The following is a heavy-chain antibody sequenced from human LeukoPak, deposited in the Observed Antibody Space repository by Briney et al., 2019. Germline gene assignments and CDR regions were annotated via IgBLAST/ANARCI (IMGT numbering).Heavy chain of an antibody. CDR2: IYYSGST. CDR3: ATDFGDSSGWYRF. Sequence: PSETLSLTCTVSGGSISSYYWSWIRQPPGKGPEWIGYIYYSGSTNYNPSLKSRVSISVDTSKNQFSLEVTSVTAADTAVYYCATDFGDSSGWYRFWGQGTLVAVSS. V-gene: IGHV4-59*08. CDR1: GGSISSYY. J-gene: IGHJ4*02. D-gene: IGHD6-19*01.